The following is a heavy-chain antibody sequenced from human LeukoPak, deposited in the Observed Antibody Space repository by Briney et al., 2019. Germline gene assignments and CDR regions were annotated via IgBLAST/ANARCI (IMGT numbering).Heavy chain of an antibody. CDR1: GLTFDDYG. CDR2: INWNGGTT. Sequence: GGSLRLSCVASGLTFDDYGMSWVRQAPGKGLEWVSGINWNGGTTTYADSVKGRFTISRDNSKNSLYLQMNSLRTEDTALYYCAKALTGTTNYYYGMDVWGQGTTVTVSS. J-gene: IGHJ6*02. D-gene: IGHD1-20*01. CDR3: AKALTGTTNYYYGMDV. V-gene: IGHV3-20*04.